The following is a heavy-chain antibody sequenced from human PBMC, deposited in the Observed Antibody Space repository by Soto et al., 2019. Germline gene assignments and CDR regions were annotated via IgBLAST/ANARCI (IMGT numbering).Heavy chain of an antibody. Sequence: QVHLVQSGAEVKKPGASVKVSCKVSGYSLNELSIHWVRQAPGKGLEWMGGFDPEDGEIVYAQKFQGRVTMTEDTFTDTANMDLSSLRPSDTDVYYCATGGTAGDFDNWGQGTLVTVSS. CDR1: GYSLNELS. J-gene: IGHJ4*02. CDR2: FDPEDGEI. D-gene: IGHD1-1*01. V-gene: IGHV1-24*01. CDR3: ATGGTAGDFDN.